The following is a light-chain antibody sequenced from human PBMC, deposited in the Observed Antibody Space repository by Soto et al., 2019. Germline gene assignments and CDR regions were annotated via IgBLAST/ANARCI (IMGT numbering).Light chain of an antibody. CDR3: MQALQTPTT. CDR1: QSLLHSNGYNY. CDR2: LGS. Sequence: DIVMTQSPLSLPVTPGEPASISCGSSQSLLHSNGYNYLDWYLQKPGQSPQLLIYLGSNRASGVPDRFSGSGSGTDFTLKISRVEAEDVGVYYCMQALQTPTTFGQGTKVDIK. V-gene: IGKV2-28*01. J-gene: IGKJ1*01.